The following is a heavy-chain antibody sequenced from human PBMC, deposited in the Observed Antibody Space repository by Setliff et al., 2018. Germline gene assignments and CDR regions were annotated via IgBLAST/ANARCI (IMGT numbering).Heavy chain of an antibody. J-gene: IGHJ6*03. D-gene: IGHD6-19*01. CDR2: MNPNSGNT. CDR1: GYTFTSYD. V-gene: IGHV1-8*02. Sequence: ASVKVSCKASGYTFTSYDINWVRQATGQGLEWMGWMNPNSGNTGYAQKFQGRVTMTRNTSISTAYMELSSLRSEDTAVYYCARGRDGGCVYYYYYYMDVWGKGTTVTVSS. CDR3: ARGRDGGCVYYYYYYMDV.